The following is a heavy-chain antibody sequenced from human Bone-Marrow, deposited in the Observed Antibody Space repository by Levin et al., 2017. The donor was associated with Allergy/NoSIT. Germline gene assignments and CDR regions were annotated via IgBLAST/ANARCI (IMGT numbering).Heavy chain of an antibody. CDR3: ARGIRGGLFDY. Sequence: GASVKVSCAASGFTFSGYSMNWVRQAPGKGLQWVSYISNSGSPVYYSDSVKGRFTISRDNARSSLYLQMNSLRAEDTSVYYCARGIRGGLFDYWGQGILVTVSS. CDR1: GFTFSGYS. D-gene: IGHD3-10*01. V-gene: IGHV3-48*01. CDR2: ISNSGSPV. J-gene: IGHJ4*02.